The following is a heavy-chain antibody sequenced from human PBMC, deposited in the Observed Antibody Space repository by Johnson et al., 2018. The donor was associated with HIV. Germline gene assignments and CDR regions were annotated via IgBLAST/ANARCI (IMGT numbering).Heavy chain of an antibody. Sequence: QVQLVESGGGLVKPGGSLRLSCAASGFTFSDYYMSWIRQAPGKGLEWVSGINWNGGATGYADSVKGRFTISRDDSKNTAYLQMNSLKTEDTAVYYCTRQADIWGQGTMVTVSS. J-gene: IGHJ3*02. CDR3: TRQADI. CDR1: GFTFSDYY. CDR2: INWNGGAT. V-gene: IGHV3-11*01.